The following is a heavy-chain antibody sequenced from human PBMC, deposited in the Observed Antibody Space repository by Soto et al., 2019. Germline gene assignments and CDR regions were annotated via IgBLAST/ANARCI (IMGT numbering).Heavy chain of an antibody. CDR2: IIPIIGRP. Sequence: SVKVSCKASGGTFSSFTISWVRQAPGQGLEWMGRIIPIIGRPNYAQKFQGRVTITADISTTTAYMDLNSLRSEDTAVYYCARDDPRTLVVPAAISWFDPWGQGTLVTV. V-gene: IGHV1-69*08. CDR1: GGTFSSFT. D-gene: IGHD2-2*01. CDR3: ARDDPRTLVVPAAISWFDP. J-gene: IGHJ5*02.